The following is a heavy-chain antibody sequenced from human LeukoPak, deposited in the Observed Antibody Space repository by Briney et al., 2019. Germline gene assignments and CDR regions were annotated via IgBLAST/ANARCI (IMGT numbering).Heavy chain of an antibody. Sequence: SETLSLTRTVSGGSIYSYYWSWIRQPPGKGLEWIGYIYYRGSTNYNPSLKSRVTISVDTSKNQFSLKLSSVTAADTAMYYCARGYSGTYLTVGYWGQGTLVTVSS. CDR1: GGSIYSYY. D-gene: IGHD1-26*01. V-gene: IGHV4-59*01. CDR2: IYYRGST. J-gene: IGHJ4*02. CDR3: ARGYSGTYLTVGY.